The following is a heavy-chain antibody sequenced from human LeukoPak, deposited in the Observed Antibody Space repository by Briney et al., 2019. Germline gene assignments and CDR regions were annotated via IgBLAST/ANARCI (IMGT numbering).Heavy chain of an antibody. Sequence: PSETLSLTCTVSGGSISSSSYYWGWIRQPPGKGLEWIGSIYYSGSTYYNPSLKSRVTISVDTSKNQFSLKLSSVTAADTAVYYCARLRHPNYWGQGTLVTVSS. V-gene: IGHV4-39*01. CDR1: GGSISSSSYY. CDR2: IYYSGST. CDR3: ARLRHPNY. J-gene: IGHJ4*02.